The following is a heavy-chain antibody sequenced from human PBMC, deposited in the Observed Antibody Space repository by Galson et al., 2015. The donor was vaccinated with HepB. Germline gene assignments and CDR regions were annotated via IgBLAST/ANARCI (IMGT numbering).Heavy chain of an antibody. D-gene: IGHD3-22*01. V-gene: IGHV1-2*06. CDR1: GYTFTGYY. CDR2: INPNSGGT. J-gene: IGHJ5*02. CDR3: ARDYDSSGYGENWFDP. Sequence: SVKVSCKASGYTFTGYYMHWVRQAPGQGLEWMGRINPNSGGTNYAQKFQGRVTMTRDTSISTAYMELSRLRSDDTAVYYCARDYDSSGYGENWFDPWGQGTLVTVSS.